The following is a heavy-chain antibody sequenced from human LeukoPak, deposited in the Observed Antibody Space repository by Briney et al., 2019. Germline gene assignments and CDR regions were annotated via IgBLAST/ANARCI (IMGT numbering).Heavy chain of an antibody. CDR2: MNEDGSEK. J-gene: IGHJ6*02. CDR1: GFTFRSYW. D-gene: IGHD6-19*01. Sequence: GGSLRLSCAASGFTFRSYWMTWVRLAPGKGLEWVANMNEDGSEKYYLDSVEGRFTISRDNAKDSLFLQMNTLRAEDTAVYYCARDVYGSGDVWGQGTTVTVSS. CDR3: ARDVYGSGDV. V-gene: IGHV3-7*03.